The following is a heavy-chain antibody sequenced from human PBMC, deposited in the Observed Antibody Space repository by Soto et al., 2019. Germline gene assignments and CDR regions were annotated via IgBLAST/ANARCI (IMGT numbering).Heavy chain of an antibody. CDR3: AKDITPPGAASCYTCYYYYGMDV. CDR2: ISWDGGST. Sequence: RGSLRLSCAASGFTFADYAMHWVRQPQREGLEWVSLISWDGGSTYYADSVKGRFTISRDNSKNSLYLQMNSLRAEDTALYYCAKDITPPGAASCYTCYYYYGMDVWGQGTTVTVSS. J-gene: IGHJ6*02. D-gene: IGHD2-2*02. CDR1: GFTFADYA. V-gene: IGHV3-43D*04.